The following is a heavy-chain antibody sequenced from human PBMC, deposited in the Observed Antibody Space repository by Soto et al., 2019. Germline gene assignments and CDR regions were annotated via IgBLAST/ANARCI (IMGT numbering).Heavy chain of an antibody. CDR2: ISYDGSNK. D-gene: IGHD6-19*01. Sequence: PGGSLRLSCAASGFTFSSYGMHWVRQAPGKGLEWVAVISYDGSNKYYADSVKGRFTISRDNSKNTLYLQMNSLRAEDTAVYYCAKDHAQWLVISYYFDYWGQGTLVTVSS. CDR3: AKDHAQWLVISYYFDY. CDR1: GFTFSSYG. J-gene: IGHJ4*02. V-gene: IGHV3-30*18.